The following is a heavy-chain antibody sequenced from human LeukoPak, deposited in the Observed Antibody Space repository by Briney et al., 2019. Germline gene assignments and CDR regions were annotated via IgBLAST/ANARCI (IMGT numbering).Heavy chain of an antibody. CDR2: IWYDGSNK. CDR1: GFTFSSYG. D-gene: IGHD1-1*01. CDR3: ARYRGQYNWNDGAFDI. J-gene: IGHJ3*02. V-gene: IGHV3-33*01. Sequence: GGSLRLSCAASGFTFSSYGMHWVRQAPGKGLEWVAVIWYDGSNKYYADSVKGRFTISRDNSKNTLYLQMNSLRAEDMAVYYCARYRGQYNWNDGAFDIWGQGTMVTVSS.